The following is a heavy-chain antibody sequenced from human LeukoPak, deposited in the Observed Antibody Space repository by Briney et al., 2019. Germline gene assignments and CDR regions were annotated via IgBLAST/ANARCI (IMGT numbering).Heavy chain of an antibody. CDR3: ARGLVATIYDY. CDR1: GGSFSGYY. V-gene: IGHV4-34*01. D-gene: IGHD5-12*01. Sequence: PSETLSLTCAVYGGSFSGYYWSWIRQPPGKGLERIGEINHSGSTNYNPSLKSRVTISVDTSKNQFSLKLSSVTAANTAVYYCARGLVATIYDYWGQGTLVTVSS. CDR2: INHSGST. J-gene: IGHJ4*02.